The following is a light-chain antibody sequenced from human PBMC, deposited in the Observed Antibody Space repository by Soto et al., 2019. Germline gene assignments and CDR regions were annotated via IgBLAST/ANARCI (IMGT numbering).Light chain of an antibody. J-gene: IGLJ2*01. V-gene: IGLV2-8*01. CDR3: SSFSSTTATTVV. Sequence: QSVLTQPPSASGSLGQSVTISCTGTSSDVGPYSLVSWYQYHPGKAPKLIIFEVSQRPSGVPDRFSGSKSGNTASLTVSGLQAEDEADYFCSSFSSTTATTVVFGGGTKLTVL. CDR2: EVS. CDR1: SSDVGPYSL.